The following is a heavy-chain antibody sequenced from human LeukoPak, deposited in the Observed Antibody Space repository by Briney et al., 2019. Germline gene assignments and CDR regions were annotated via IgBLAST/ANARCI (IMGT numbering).Heavy chain of an antibody. CDR1: GGSFSGYY. D-gene: IGHD3-10*01. Sequence: SETLSLTCAVYGGSFSGYYWSWIRQPPGKGLEWIGEINHSGSTNYNPSLKSRVTISVDTSRNQFSLKLSSVTAADTAVYYCARETMYYYGSGSYRYWGQGTLVTVSS. CDR2: INHSGST. J-gene: IGHJ4*02. CDR3: ARETMYYYGSGSYRY. V-gene: IGHV4-34*01.